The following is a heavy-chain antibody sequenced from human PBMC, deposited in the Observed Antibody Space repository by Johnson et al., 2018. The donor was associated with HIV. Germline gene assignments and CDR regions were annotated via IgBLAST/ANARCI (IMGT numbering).Heavy chain of an antibody. V-gene: IGHV3-30-3*01. Sequence: QVQLVESGGGVVQPGRSLRLSCAASGFTFSTYAFHWVRQAPGKGLEWVAFISYDGSNKYYEDSVKGRFTISRDNSKNTLYLQMNSLRAEDSAVYYCARGDYGDYGRDAFDIWGQGTMVTVSS. CDR1: GFTFSTYA. CDR2: ISYDGSNK. CDR3: ARGDYGDYGRDAFDI. D-gene: IGHD4-17*01. J-gene: IGHJ3*02.